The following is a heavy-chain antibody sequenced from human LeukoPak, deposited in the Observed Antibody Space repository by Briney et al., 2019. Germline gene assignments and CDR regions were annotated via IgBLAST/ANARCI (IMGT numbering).Heavy chain of an antibody. CDR2: INPNSGGT. J-gene: IGHJ4*02. CDR1: GYTFTGYY. D-gene: IGHD4-17*01. CDR3: ARAAHGDRHNRFDY. V-gene: IGHV1-2*04. Sequence: ASVKVSCKASGYTFTGYYMHWVRQAPGQGLEWMGWINPNSGGTNYAQKFQGWVTMTRDTSISTAYMELSRLRSDDTAVYYCARAAHGDRHNRFDYWGQGTLVTVSS.